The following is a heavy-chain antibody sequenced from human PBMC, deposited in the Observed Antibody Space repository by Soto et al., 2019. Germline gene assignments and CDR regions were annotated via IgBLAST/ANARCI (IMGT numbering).Heavy chain of an antibody. CDR3: AKHLSAWLRMEAFDV. CDR1: GDSISSYY. CDR2: AYYGGNP. D-gene: IGHD5-12*01. Sequence: QVQLQESGPGLVKPSETLYLTCTVSGDSISSYYWSWILQPPGKGLEWIGYAYYGGNPNYNPPLKSRVTISVDTAKSQFALKLNSVTGADTAVHYCAKHLSAWLRMEAFDVWGPGTMVTVSS. J-gene: IGHJ3*01. V-gene: IGHV4-59*08.